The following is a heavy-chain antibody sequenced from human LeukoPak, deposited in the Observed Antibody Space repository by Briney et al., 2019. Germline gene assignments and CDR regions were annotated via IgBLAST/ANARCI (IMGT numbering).Heavy chain of an antibody. V-gene: IGHV1-69*01. CDR1: GGTFSSYA. CDR2: IIPIFGTA. D-gene: IGHD5-24*01. CDR3: AREAGDGYNPFDY. J-gene: IGHJ4*02. Sequence: ASVKVSCKASGGTFSSYAISWVRQAPGQGLEWMGGIIPIFGTANYAQKFQGRVTITADESTSAAYMELGSLRSEDTAVYYCAREAGDGYNPFDYWGQGTLVTVSS.